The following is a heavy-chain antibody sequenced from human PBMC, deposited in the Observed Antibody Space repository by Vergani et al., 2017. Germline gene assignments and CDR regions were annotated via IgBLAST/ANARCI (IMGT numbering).Heavy chain of an antibody. CDR2: MYHSGTT. CDR1: GDSITSRLYY. D-gene: IGHD1-14*01. Sequence: QLQLQESGPGLVKPSETLSLTCSVSGDSITSRLYYWGWIRQTPGKGLEWIGSMYHSGTTYYNPSLKSRATLSVDTSKNQISLQVTSVTAADTAVYYCARHQIGRYTEYWGQGILVTVSS. V-gene: IGHV4-39*01. J-gene: IGHJ4*02. CDR3: ARHQIGRYTEY.